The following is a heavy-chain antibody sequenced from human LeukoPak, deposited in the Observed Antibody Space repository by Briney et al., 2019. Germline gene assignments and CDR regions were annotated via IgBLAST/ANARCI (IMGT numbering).Heavy chain of an antibody. J-gene: IGHJ3*02. V-gene: IGHV4-34*01. CDR2: INHSGST. CDR3: ARGNSYGPHDAFDI. CDR1: GGSFSGYY. D-gene: IGHD3-16*01. Sequence: SETLSLTCAVYGGSFSGYYWSWIRQPPGKGLEWIGEINHSGSTNYNPSLKSRVTISVDTSKNHFSLKLSSVTAADTAMYSCARGNSYGPHDAFDIWGQGTMVTISS.